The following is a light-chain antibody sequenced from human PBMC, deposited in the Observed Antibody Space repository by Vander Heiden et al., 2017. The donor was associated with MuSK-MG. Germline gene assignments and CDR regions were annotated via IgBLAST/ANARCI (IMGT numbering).Light chain of an antibody. V-gene: IGLV2-8*01. Sequence: QSALTQPPSAAGSPGQSVTISCTGTSSDVGGYNFVACYQQPPGNAPNLMIYEGSKRPSGVPDRFSASKSGTTASLTVSGLQAEDDAYYYCIADAGSNNLVFGGGTKLTVL. CDR3: IADAGSNNLV. J-gene: IGLJ2*01. CDR2: EGS. CDR1: SSDVGGYNF.